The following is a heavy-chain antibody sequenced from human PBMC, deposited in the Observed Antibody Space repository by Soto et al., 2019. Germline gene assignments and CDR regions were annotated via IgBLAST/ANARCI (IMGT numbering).Heavy chain of an antibody. D-gene: IGHD6-19*01. J-gene: IGHJ4*02. Sequence: PGGSLTLSCAASGFTFSSYWMHWVRQAPGKGLVWVSRINSDGSSTSYADSVKGRFTISRDNAKNTLYLQMNSLRAEDTAVYYCARDPYSSGWYDYWGQGTLVTVSS. CDR1: GFTFSSYW. CDR2: INSDGSST. V-gene: IGHV3-74*01. CDR3: ARDPYSSGWYDY.